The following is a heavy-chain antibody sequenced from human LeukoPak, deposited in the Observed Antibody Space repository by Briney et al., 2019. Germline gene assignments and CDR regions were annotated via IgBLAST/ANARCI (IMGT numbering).Heavy chain of an antibody. CDR2: ASLSGTI. Sequence: GGSLRLSCAASGFRLSSYSLSWVRQAPGKGLERVSYASLSGTIYYSDSVKGRFTISRDNARDSLSLQMSSLRVADTALYYCVRLRRNSDRNGYYYYYNFWGQGVLVTVSS. V-gene: IGHV3-48*01. J-gene: IGHJ4*02. CDR3: VRLRRNSDRNGYYYYYNF. D-gene: IGHD3-22*01. CDR1: GFRLSSYS.